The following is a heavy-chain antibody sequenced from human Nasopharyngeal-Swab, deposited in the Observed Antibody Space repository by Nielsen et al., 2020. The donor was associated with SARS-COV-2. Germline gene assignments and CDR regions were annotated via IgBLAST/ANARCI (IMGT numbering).Heavy chain of an antibody. D-gene: IGHD5-24*01. Sequence: SETLSLTCGVYGGSFNGFYWNWIRQAPGKGLEWIGEINHNERTNYNLSLKSRIAMLVDTSNNQVSLKVSSVSAGDTAVYYCARAGRVGDAYTGLDVWGQGTTVTVSS. CDR1: GGSFNGFY. V-gene: IGHV4-34*01. CDR2: INHNERT. J-gene: IGHJ6*02. CDR3: ARAGRVGDAYTGLDV.